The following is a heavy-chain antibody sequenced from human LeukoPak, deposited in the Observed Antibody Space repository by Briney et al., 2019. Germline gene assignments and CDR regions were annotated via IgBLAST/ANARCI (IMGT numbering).Heavy chain of an antibody. CDR2: TYNSGST. J-gene: IGHJ6*02. Sequence: SETLSLTCTVSGGSISSYHWSWIRQPPGKGLEWIGDTYNSGSTNHNPSLQSRVTISVDTSKNQFSLKLSSVTAADTAVYYCARVVQISRYYGSGFYGMDVWGQGTTVTVSS. CDR3: ARVVQISRYYGSGFYGMDV. D-gene: IGHD3-10*01. V-gene: IGHV4-59*12. CDR1: GGSISSYH.